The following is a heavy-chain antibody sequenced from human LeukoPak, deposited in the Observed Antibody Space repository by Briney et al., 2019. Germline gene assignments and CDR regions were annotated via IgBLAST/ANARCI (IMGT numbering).Heavy chain of an antibody. CDR1: GGSISGSNYY. D-gene: IGHD6-19*01. CDR3: ARQLISGWSPSDY. Sequence: SETLSLTCTVSGGSISGSNYYWGWIRQPPGKGLEWIGSMYYNGATYYNPSVESRVTMSVDTSRNQFSLKLSSVTAADTAVYYCARQLISGWSPSDYWGQGALVTVSS. CDR2: MYYNGAT. J-gene: IGHJ4*02. V-gene: IGHV4-39*01.